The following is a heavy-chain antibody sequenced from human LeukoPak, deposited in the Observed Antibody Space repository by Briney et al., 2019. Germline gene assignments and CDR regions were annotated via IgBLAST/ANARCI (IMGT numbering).Heavy chain of an antibody. D-gene: IGHD5-24*01. CDR2: IIPILGIA. J-gene: IGHJ4*02. Sequence: SVTVSCKASGGTFSSYAISWVRQAPGQGLEWMGRIIPILGIANYAQKFQGRVTITADKSTSTAYMELSSLRSEDTAVYYCARGRVATTPFDYWGQGTLVTVSS. V-gene: IGHV1-69*04. CDR1: GGTFSSYA. CDR3: ARGRVATTPFDY.